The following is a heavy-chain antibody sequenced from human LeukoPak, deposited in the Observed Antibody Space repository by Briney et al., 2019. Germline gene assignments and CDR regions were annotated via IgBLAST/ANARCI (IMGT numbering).Heavy chain of an antibody. D-gene: IGHD5-18*01. Sequence: PGGSLRLSCAASGFTFSSSWMHWVRQAPGEGLVWVSHISPDGSNMGYADSVKGRFTISRDNAKNTLHLQMNSLRAEDTAVYYCSQTFYNYGLHWGQGTLVTVSS. CDR3: SQTFYNYGLH. V-gene: IGHV3-74*01. J-gene: IGHJ4*02. CDR1: GFTFSSSW. CDR2: ISPDGSNM.